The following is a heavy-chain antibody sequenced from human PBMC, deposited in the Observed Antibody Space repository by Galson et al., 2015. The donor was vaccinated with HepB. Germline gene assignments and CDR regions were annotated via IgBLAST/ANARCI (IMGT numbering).Heavy chain of an antibody. Sequence: SLRLSCAASGFTFSDYYMSWIRQAPGKGLEWVSYISSSGSTIYYANSVKGRFTISRDNAKNSLYLQVNSLRAEDTAVYYCAVVPAAMMDYYYGMDVWGQGTTVTVSS. CDR1: GFTFSDYY. CDR2: ISSSGSTI. V-gene: IGHV3-11*01. J-gene: IGHJ6*02. D-gene: IGHD2-2*01. CDR3: AVVPAAMMDYYYGMDV.